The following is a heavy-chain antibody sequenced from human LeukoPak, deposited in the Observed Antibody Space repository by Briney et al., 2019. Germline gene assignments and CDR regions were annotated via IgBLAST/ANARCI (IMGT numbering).Heavy chain of an antibody. J-gene: IGHJ4*02. CDR2: ISFDETNT. Sequence: GGSLRLSCAASGFTFSTYALHWVRQAPGKGLERVAAISFDETNTYYAASVKGRFTISRDNSKNTLYLQMNSLRPEDTSMYYCSRANRNNGDFHTFEYWGQGTLVTVSS. CDR3: SRANRNNGDFHTFEY. V-gene: IGHV3-30*04. CDR1: GFTFSTYA. D-gene: IGHD4-17*01.